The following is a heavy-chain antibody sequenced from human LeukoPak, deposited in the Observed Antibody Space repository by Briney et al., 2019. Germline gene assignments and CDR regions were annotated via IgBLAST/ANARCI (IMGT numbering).Heavy chain of an antibody. CDR3: AKGPPDSSNWYKRTEG. CDR1: GFTFSTYA. D-gene: IGHD6-13*01. Sequence: GGSLRLSCAASGFTFSTYAMSWVRQAPGKGLEWVSDISGSGDSTHCADSVKGRFTISRDNSENTLYLQMNSLRVEDTAVYYCAKGPPDSSNWYKRTEGWGQGTLVTVSS. J-gene: IGHJ4*02. V-gene: IGHV3-23*01. CDR2: ISGSGDST.